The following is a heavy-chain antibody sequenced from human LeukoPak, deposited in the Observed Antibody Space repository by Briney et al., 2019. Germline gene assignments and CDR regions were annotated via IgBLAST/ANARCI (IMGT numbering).Heavy chain of an antibody. CDR2: IPIFGKA. Sequence: IPIFGKAKYAQKFQGRVTINAEESTSRAYMELSSLRSDDTAVYYCASHTQRRNDLFVGDYWGQGTLVTVSS. V-gene: IGHV1-69*01. D-gene: IGHD2-8*01. CDR3: ASHTQRRNDLFVGDY. J-gene: IGHJ4*02.